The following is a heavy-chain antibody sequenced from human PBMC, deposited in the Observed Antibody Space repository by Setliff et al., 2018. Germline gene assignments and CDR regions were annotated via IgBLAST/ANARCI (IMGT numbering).Heavy chain of an antibody. D-gene: IGHD3-22*01. CDR1: GFRFSDYY. V-gene: IGHV3-11*01. CDR3: ARGRYYESNSYYFPFDF. CDR2: ISSGGETI. J-gene: IGHJ4*02. Sequence: GSLRLSCVGSGFRFSDYYMNWVRQAPGKGLEWLSDISSGGETISYADSVKGRFTTSRDNAKNSLYLQMNSLRAADTAVYYCARGRYYESNSYYFPFDFRGQGMLVTVSS.